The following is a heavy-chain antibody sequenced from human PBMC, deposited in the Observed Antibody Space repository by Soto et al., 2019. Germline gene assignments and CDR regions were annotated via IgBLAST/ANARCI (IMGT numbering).Heavy chain of an antibody. CDR3: AKGHNSGPKSCFDC. V-gene: IGHV3-23*01. D-gene: IGHD1-20*01. CDR1: GFSFSSYA. J-gene: IGHJ4*02. Sequence: SLRLSCAASGFSFSSYAMSWVRQAPGKGLEWVSAISGGGANSYYADSVKGRFTISRDNSKNTLYLQMNSLRAEDTALYYCAKGHNSGPKSCFDCWGQGTLVTVSS. CDR2: ISGGGANS.